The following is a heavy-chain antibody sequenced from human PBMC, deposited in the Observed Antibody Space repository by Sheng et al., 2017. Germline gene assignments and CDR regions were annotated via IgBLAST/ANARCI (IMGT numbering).Heavy chain of an antibody. Sequence: QVQLVESGGGVVLPGRSLRLSCAASGFTLSNSDMHWVRQVPGKGLEWVAVLSYNGNDKYYADSVKGRFTISRDNSKNTLYVQMDSLTIDDAAVYYCVRGPWYGSEREGYWGQGTLVTVSS. V-gene: IGHV3-30*03. CDR1: GFTLSNSD. CDR3: VRGPWYGSEREGY. J-gene: IGHJ4*02. CDR2: LSYNGNDK. D-gene: IGHD3-10*01.